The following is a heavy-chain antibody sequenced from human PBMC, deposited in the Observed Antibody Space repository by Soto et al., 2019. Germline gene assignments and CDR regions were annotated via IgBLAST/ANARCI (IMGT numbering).Heavy chain of an antibody. CDR2: IIPILGIA. CDR3: ARAAYSSSSGRGDY. D-gene: IGHD6-6*01. V-gene: IGHV1-69*02. J-gene: IGHJ4*02. CDR1: GGTFSSYT. Sequence: GASVKVSCKASGGTFSSYTISWVRQAPGQGLEWMGRIIPILGIANYAQKFQGRVTMTRNTSISTAYMELSSLRSEDTAVYYCARAAYSSSSGRGDYWGQGTLVTVSS.